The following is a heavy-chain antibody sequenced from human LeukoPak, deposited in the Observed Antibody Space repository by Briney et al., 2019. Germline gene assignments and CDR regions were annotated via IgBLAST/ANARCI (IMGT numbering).Heavy chain of an antibody. J-gene: IGHJ5*02. D-gene: IGHD3-10*01. Sequence: SETLSLTCTVSGGSISSTNYYWGWIRQPPGKGLEWIGSIYNSGSTYYNPSLKSRVIVSLDTSKNQFSLRLTSVTAADTAVYYCARDTGQYAPGTPGFARFDPWGQGTLVTVSS. CDR2: IYNSGST. CDR1: GGSISSTNYY. CDR3: ARDTGQYAPGTPGFARFDP. V-gene: IGHV4-39*07.